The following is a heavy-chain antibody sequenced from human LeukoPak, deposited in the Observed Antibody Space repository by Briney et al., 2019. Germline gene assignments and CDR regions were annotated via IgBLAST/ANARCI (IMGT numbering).Heavy chain of an antibody. Sequence: GGSLRLSCAASGFDFSTQWMSWVRQAPGKGLEWVAIVNQGATQKYYVDSVKGRFTISRDNAKNSLFLQMNSLRAEDTAVYYCARGRRDGYNLLDAFDIWGQGTVVTVSS. CDR2: VNQGATQK. V-gene: IGHV3-7*01. CDR1: GFDFSTQW. CDR3: ARGRRDGYNLLDAFDI. D-gene: IGHD5-24*01. J-gene: IGHJ3*02.